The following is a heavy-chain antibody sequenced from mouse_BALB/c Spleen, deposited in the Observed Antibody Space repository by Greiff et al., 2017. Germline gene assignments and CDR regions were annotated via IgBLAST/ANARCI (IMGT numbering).Heavy chain of an antibody. D-gene: IGHD1-2*01. Sequence: EVQLVESGGGLVKPGGSLKLSCAASGFTFSSYAMSWVRQSPEKRLEWVAEISSGGSYTYYPDTVTGRFTISRDNAKNTLYLEMSSLRSEDTAMYYCARPLLRLQDYAMDYWGQGTSVTVSS. J-gene: IGHJ4*01. V-gene: IGHV5-9-4*01. CDR3: ARPLLRLQDYAMDY. CDR1: GFTFSSYA. CDR2: ISSGGSYT.